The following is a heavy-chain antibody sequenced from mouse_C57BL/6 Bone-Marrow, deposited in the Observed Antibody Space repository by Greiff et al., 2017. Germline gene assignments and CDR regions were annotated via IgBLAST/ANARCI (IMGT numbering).Heavy chain of an antibody. CDR2: IRSKSNNYAT. Sequence: GGGLVQPKGSLKLSCAASGFSFNTYAMNWVRQAPGKGLEWVARIRSKSNNYATYYADSVKDRFTISRDDSESMLYLQMNNLKTEDTAMYYCVRHGAYYGSSYYAMDYWGQGTSVTVSS. D-gene: IGHD1-1*01. J-gene: IGHJ4*01. CDR1: GFSFNTYA. V-gene: IGHV10-1*01. CDR3: VRHGAYYGSSYYAMDY.